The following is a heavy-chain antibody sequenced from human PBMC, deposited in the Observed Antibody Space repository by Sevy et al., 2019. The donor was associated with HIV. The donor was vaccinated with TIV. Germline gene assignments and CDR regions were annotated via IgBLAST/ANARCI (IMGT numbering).Heavy chain of an antibody. D-gene: IGHD3-22*01. V-gene: IGHV3-23*01. CDR1: GFSFDSYG. CDR3: AKGGGGHYDPDEIGYYFYYYNMDV. CDR2: ISGSGTRT. J-gene: IGHJ6*03. Sequence: GGSLRLSCAVSGFSFDSYGMTWVRQAPGKGLEWVSGISGSGTRTYYADSVKGRFSISRDNSKNRLYLQMNSLRSEDTAICCWAKGGGGHYDPDEIGYYFYYYNMDVWGKGTTVTVSS.